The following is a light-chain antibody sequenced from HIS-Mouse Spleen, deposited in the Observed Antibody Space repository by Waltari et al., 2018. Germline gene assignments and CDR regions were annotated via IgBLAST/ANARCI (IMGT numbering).Light chain of an antibody. J-gene: IGKJ4*02. Sequence: DIQMTQSPSTLSASVGDRVTITVRASKSISTWLAGYKQKPGKAPKSLIYKASSLESGVASRFSGSGSGTEFTLTISSLQADDFATYYCKQYNSYSRTFGGGTKVEIK. CDR2: KAS. CDR3: KQYNSYSRT. V-gene: IGKV1-5*03. CDR1: KSISTW.